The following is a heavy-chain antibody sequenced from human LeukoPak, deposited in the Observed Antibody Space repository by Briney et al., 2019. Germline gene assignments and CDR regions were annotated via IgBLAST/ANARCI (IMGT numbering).Heavy chain of an antibody. CDR1: GGSFSGYY. J-gene: IGHJ4*02. D-gene: IGHD3-22*01. CDR2: INHGGST. V-gene: IGHV4-34*01. CDR3: ATQGDSSGYYFDY. Sequence: PSETLSLTCAVYGGSFSGYYWSWIRQPPGKGLEWIGEINHGGSTNYNPSLKSRVTISVDTSKNQFSLKLSSVTAADTAVYYCATQGDSSGYYFDYWGQGTLVTVSS.